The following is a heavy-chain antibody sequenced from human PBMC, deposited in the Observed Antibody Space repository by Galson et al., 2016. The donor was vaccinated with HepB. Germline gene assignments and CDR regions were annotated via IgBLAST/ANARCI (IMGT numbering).Heavy chain of an antibody. CDR1: GYTLTELS. Sequence: SVKVSCKVSGYTLTELSMHWVRQDPGKGLEWMGGFDHENGGTLYAQKFQGRVTMTEDTSTDTAYMELPSLRSEDTAVYYCAAAPYYCSSITCSSRHYYNCMDVWGQGTTVTVSS. D-gene: IGHD2-2*01. V-gene: IGHV1-24*01. J-gene: IGHJ6*02. CDR2: FDHENGGT. CDR3: AAAPYYCSSITCSSRHYYNCMDV.